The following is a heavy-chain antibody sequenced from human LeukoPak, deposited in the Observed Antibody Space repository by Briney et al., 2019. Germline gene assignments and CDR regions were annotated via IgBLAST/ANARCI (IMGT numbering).Heavy chain of an antibody. D-gene: IGHD6-13*01. Sequence: PGGSLRLSCAAAGFPFDDYFMGWVRQAPGKGLEWVSYITNSGYTMYYADSVRGRFTISKDNAKNSLYLHMSGLRAEDTAVYYCARSRARMAAAVYYFDYWGQGTPVTVSS. CDR3: ARSRARMAAAVYYFDY. V-gene: IGHV3-11*01. CDR2: ITNSGYTM. J-gene: IGHJ4*02. CDR1: GFPFDDYF.